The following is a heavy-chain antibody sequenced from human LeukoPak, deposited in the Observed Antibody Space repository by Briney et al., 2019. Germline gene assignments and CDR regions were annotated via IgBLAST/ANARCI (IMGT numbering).Heavy chain of an antibody. V-gene: IGHV1-2*02. Sequence: GASVKVPCKASGYTFSGYYMHWVRQAPGQGLEWMGWNSNSGGTNYAQKFQGRVTMTRDTSISTTYMELTSLKSDDTAVYYCARDLAGDGLSYFDYWGQGTLVTVSS. D-gene: IGHD6-19*01. CDR3: ARDLAGDGLSYFDY. J-gene: IGHJ4*02. CDR2: NSNSGGT. CDR1: GYTFSGYY.